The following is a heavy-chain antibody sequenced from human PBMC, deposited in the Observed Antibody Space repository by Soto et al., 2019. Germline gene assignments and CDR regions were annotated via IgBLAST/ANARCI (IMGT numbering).Heavy chain of an antibody. J-gene: IGHJ6*02. CDR3: AKDRGRFVFGVVNPYYYGMDV. CDR1: GFTFDDYA. D-gene: IGHD3-3*01. CDR2: ISWDGGST. Sequence: PGGSLRLSCAASGFTFDDYAMHWVRQAPGKGLEWVSLISWDGGSTYYADSVEGRFTISRDNSKNSLYLQMNSLRAEDTALYYCAKDRGRFVFGVVNPYYYGMDVWGQGTTVTVSS. V-gene: IGHV3-43D*04.